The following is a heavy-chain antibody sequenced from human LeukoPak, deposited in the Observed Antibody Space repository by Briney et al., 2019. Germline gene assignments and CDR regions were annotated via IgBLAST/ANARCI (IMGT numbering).Heavy chain of an antibody. CDR2: IYGDGST. CDR1: GGSITNYY. Sequence: SETLSLTCTVSGGSITNYYWTWIRQPPGKGLEWIGFIYGDGSTNYNPSLKSRVTISVDTSKNQFSLKLSSVTAADTAVYYCARSGRGAAFGTAMVTTRFDYWGQGTLVTVSS. J-gene: IGHJ4*02. D-gene: IGHD5-18*01. CDR3: ARSGRGAAFGTAMVTTRFDY. V-gene: IGHV4-59*12.